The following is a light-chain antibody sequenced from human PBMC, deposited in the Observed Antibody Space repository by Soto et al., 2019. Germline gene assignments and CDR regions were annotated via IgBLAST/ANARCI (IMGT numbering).Light chain of an antibody. Sequence: DIPMTQSPSTLSGSVGDRVTITCRASQTISSWLAWYQQKPGKAPKLLIYKASTLKSGVPSRFSGSGSGTEFTLTISSLQPDDFATYYCQQYNSYPLTFGGGTKVDIK. V-gene: IGKV1-5*03. CDR1: QTISSW. J-gene: IGKJ4*01. CDR2: KAS. CDR3: QQYNSYPLT.